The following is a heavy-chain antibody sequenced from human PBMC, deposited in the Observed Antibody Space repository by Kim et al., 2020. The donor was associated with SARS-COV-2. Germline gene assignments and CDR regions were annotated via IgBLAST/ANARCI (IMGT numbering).Heavy chain of an antibody. CDR2: INPNCGTA. CDR3: AIWEYYVILTGYQYYGLDV. Sequence: SVKVSCKASGCTFSSYAISWVRQAPGQGLEWMGGINPNCGTANYAQKFQGRVTIIADESTSTAYMELSSLRSEDTAVYYCAIWEYYVILTGYQYYGLDVWGEGTTLTVSS. D-gene: IGHD3-9*01. J-gene: IGHJ6*04. CDR1: GCTFSSYA. V-gene: IGHV1-69*13.